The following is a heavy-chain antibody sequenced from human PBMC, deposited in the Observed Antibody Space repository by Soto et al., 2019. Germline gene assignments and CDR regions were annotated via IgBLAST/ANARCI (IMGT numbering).Heavy chain of an antibody. Sequence: ASVKVSCKASGYTFTSYGISWVRQAPGQGLEWMGWISAYNGNTNYAQKLKGRVTMTRDTSTSTVYMEVRSLRSEDTAMYYCARSSGGNFGIIIEGTNWFAPWGQGTLVTVSS. V-gene: IGHV1-18*04. D-gene: IGHD1-26*01. CDR2: ISAYNGNT. CDR1: GYTFTSYG. J-gene: IGHJ5*02. CDR3: ARSSGGNFGIIIEGTNWFAP.